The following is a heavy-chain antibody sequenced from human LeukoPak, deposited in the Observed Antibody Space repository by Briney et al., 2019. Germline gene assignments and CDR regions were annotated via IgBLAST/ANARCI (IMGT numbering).Heavy chain of an antibody. CDR3: ARDRWELPYYFDY. CDR2: LNSSGGST. D-gene: IGHD1-26*01. J-gene: IGHJ4*02. V-gene: IGHV1-46*01. Sequence: AASVKVSCKASGYTFTSYYIHWVRQAPGQGLEWMGILNSSGGSTTYAQKFQGRITMTRDASTSTVYMELRSLRSEDTAVYYCARDRWELPYYFDYWGQGTLVTVSS. CDR1: GYTFTSYY.